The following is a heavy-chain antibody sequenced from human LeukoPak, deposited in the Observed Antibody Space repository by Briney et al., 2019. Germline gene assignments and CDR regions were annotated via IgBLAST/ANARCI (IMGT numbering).Heavy chain of an antibody. J-gene: IGHJ6*03. CDR2: MNPNSGNT. V-gene: IGHV1-8*01. CDR3: ARGYRSVTIFGVVPYYYYMDV. D-gene: IGHD3-3*01. CDR1: GYTFTNYD. Sequence: ASVKVSCKAAGYTFTNYDINWVRQATGQGLEWMGWMNPNSGNTGYAQKFQGRVTMTRNTSISTAYMELSSLRSEDTAVYYCARGYRSVTIFGVVPYYYYMDVWGKGTTVTVSS.